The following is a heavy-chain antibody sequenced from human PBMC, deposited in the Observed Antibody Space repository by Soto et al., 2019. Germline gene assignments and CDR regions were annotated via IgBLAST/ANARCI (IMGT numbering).Heavy chain of an antibody. J-gene: IGHJ6*02. Sequence: QVQLQESGPGLVKPSGTLSLTCAVSGGSISSSNWWSWVRQPPGKGLEWIGEIYHSGSTNYNPSLKSRVTITVDKSKNQFSLKLSSVTAADTAVYYCARGGEDYYDSSGYYLGYYYYGMDVWGQGTTVTVSS. D-gene: IGHD3-22*01. CDR1: GGSISSSNW. CDR2: IYHSGST. V-gene: IGHV4-4*02. CDR3: ARGGEDYYDSSGYYLGYYYYGMDV.